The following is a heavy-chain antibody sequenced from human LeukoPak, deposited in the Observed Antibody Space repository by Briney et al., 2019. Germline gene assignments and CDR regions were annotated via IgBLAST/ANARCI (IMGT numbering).Heavy chain of an antibody. CDR1: GGSFSGYY. J-gene: IGHJ4*02. CDR2: INPRGSS. Sequence: SETLSLTCGVYGGSFSGYYWSWIRQPPGKGLEWIGEINPRGSSNYNPSLKSRVTLSADTSKNQFSLTLNSVTAADTAVYYCARRRLGYYFDYWGQGTLVTVSS. V-gene: IGHV4-34*01. CDR3: ARRRLGYYFDY. D-gene: IGHD5-24*01.